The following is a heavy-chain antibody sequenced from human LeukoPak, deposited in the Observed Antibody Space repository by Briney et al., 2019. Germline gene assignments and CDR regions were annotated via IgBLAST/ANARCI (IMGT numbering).Heavy chain of an antibody. J-gene: IGHJ4*02. Sequence: PPETLSLTCAVYGGSFSGYYWSWIRQPPGKGLEWIGYIHASGSTNQSPSLKSRVTISVDTSKNQFSLKLTSVTAADTAVYYCARGRPVTGSFYFDYWGQGTLVTVSS. D-gene: IGHD1-26*01. CDR1: GGSFSGYY. CDR2: IHASGST. CDR3: ARGRPVTGSFYFDY. V-gene: IGHV4-59*01.